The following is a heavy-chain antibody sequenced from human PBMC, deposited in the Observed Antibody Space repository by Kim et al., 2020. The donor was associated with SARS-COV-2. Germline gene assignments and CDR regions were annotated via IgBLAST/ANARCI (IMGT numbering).Heavy chain of an antibody. V-gene: IGHV4-34*01. D-gene: IGHD2-2*01. CDR2: INHSGST. CDR1: GGSFSGYY. J-gene: IGHJ5*02. CDR3: ARVSGCSSTSCYANWFDP. Sequence: SETLSLTCAVYGGSFSGYYWSWIRQPPGKGLEWIGEINHSGSTNYNPSLKSRVTISVDTSKNQFSLKLSSVTAADTAVYYCARVSGCSSTSCYANWFDPWGQGTLVTVSS.